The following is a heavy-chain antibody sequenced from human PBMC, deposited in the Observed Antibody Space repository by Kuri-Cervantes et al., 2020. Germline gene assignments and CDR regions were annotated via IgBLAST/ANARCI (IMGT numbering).Heavy chain of an antibody. CDR3: ARGVTTGYSSSWYQAHYYYYMDV. J-gene: IGHJ6*03. V-gene: IGHV4-34*01. D-gene: IGHD6-13*01. CDR2: INHSGST. CDR1: GGSFSGYY. Sequence: SETLSLTCAVYGGSFSGYYWSWIRQPPGKGLEWIGEINHSGSTNYNPSLKSRVTISVDTSKDQFSLKLRSVTAADTAVYYCARGVTTGYSSSWYQAHYYYYMDVWGKGTTVTVSS.